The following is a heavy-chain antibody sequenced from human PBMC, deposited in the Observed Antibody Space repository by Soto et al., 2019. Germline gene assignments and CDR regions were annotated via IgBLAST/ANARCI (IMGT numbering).Heavy chain of an antibody. J-gene: IGHJ5*02. CDR2: IYYSGST. CDR3: ARGLPGYSSSRHGEFDP. V-gene: IGHV4-31*03. CDR1: GGSISSGGYY. Sequence: SETLSLTCTVSGGSISSGGYYWSWIRQHPGKGLEWIGYIYYSGSTYYNPSLKSRVTISVDTSKNQFSLKLSSVIAADTAVYYCARGLPGYSSSRHGEFDPWGQGTLVTVSS. D-gene: IGHD6-13*01.